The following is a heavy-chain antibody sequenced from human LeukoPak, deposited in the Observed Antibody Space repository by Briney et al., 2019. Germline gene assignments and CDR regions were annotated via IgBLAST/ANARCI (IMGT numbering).Heavy chain of an antibody. V-gene: IGHV4-39*07. J-gene: IGHJ3*02. CDR1: GGSISSGSYY. CDR2: INHSGST. D-gene: IGHD2-2*01. Sequence: SQTLSLTCTVSGGSISSGSYYWSWIRQPPGKGLEWIGEINHSGSTNYNPSLKSRVTISVDTSKNQFSLKLSSVTAADTAVYYCARFANRKPIVVVPAAQNAFDIWGQGTMVTVSS. CDR3: ARFANRKPIVVVPAAQNAFDI.